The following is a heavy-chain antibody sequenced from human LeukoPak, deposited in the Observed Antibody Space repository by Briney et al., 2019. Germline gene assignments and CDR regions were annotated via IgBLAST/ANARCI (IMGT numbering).Heavy chain of an antibody. V-gene: IGHV3-9*01. D-gene: IGHD3-22*01. CDR2: ISWNSGSI. CDR3: AKDFYYDSSGYLRH. Sequence: GRSLRLSCAASGFTFDDYAMHWVRQAPGKGLEWVSGISWNSGSIGYADSVKGRFTISRDNAKNSLYLQMNSLRAEDTALYYCAKDFYYDSSGYLRHWGQGTLVTVSS. J-gene: IGHJ4*02. CDR1: GFTFDDYA.